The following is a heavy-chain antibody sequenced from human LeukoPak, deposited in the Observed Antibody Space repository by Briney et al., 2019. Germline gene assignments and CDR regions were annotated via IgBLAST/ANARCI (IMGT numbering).Heavy chain of an antibody. V-gene: IGHV4-34*09. D-gene: IGHD4-17*01. CDR3: ARDRYGDYHYYYYGMDV. CDR2: INHSGST. CDR1: GGSFSGYY. J-gene: IGHJ6*02. Sequence: SETLSLTCAVYGGSFSGYYWSWIRQPPGKGLEWIGEINHSGSTNYNPSLKSRVTISVDTSKNQFSLKLSSVTAADTAVYYCARDRYGDYHYYYYGMDVWGQGTTVTVSS.